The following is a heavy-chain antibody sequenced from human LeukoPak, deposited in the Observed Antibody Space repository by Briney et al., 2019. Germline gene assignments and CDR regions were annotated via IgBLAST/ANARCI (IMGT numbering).Heavy chain of an antibody. Sequence: GGSLRLSCAASGFTFSSYSMNWVRQAPGKGLEWVSSISSSSSYIYYADSVKGRFTISRDNAKNSLYLQMNSLRAEDTAVYYCARDYYDSSGYYYSYDYWGQGTLATVSS. CDR2: ISSSSSYI. J-gene: IGHJ4*02. D-gene: IGHD3-22*01. CDR1: GFTFSSYS. V-gene: IGHV3-21*01. CDR3: ARDYYDSSGYYYSYDY.